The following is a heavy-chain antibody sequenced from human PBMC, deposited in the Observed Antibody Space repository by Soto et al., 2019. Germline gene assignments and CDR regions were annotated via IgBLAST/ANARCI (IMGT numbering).Heavy chain of an antibody. CDR3: ARSQGSSTSLEIYYYYYYGMDV. CDR2: IIPISDTT. Sequence: QVQLVQSGAEVKKPGSSVKVSCKASGGTFSSYAISWVRQAPGQGLEWMGGIIPISDTTNYAQKFQGRVTIPSGESTSTAYMELSSLRSEDTAVYYCARSQGSSTSLEIYYYYYYGMDVWGQGTMVTVSS. V-gene: IGHV1-69*01. CDR1: GGTFSSYA. J-gene: IGHJ6*02. D-gene: IGHD2-2*01.